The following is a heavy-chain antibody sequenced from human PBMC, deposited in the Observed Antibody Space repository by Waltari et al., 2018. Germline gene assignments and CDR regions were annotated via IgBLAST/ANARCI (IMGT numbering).Heavy chain of an antibody. D-gene: IGHD3-10*01. CDR3: AKAGLGYFDY. CDR2: IRYDGSNK. CDR1: GFTFSSYG. Sequence: QVQLVESGGGVVQPGVSLRLSCAASGFTFSSYGMHWVRQAPGKGLEWVAFIRYDGSNKYYADSVKGRFTISRDNSKNTLYLQMNSLRAEDTAVYYCAKAGLGYFDYWGQGTLVTVSS. V-gene: IGHV3-30*02. J-gene: IGHJ4*02.